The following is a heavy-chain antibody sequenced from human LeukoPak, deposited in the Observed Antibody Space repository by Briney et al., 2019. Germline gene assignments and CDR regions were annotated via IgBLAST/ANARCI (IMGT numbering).Heavy chain of an antibody. V-gene: IGHV3-48*02. D-gene: IGHD3-16*01. CDR3: ARVGVGDWGSVWDH. J-gene: IGHJ4*02. Sequence: GGSLRLSCAASDFTFRTYSMIWARQTAGTGLEWISYISSGGGVTHYAESLKGQFHISRDNAKNSVFLQMNRLKDEDSAVYFCARVGVGDWGSVWDHWGQRPGVPVSS. CDR1: DFTFRTYS. CDR2: ISSGGGVT.